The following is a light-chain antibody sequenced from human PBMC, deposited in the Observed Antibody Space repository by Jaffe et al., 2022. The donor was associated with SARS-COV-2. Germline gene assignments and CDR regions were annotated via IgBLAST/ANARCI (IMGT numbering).Light chain of an antibody. CDR3: SSYTTTTTLV. CDR2: DVS. Sequence: QSALTQPASVSGSQGQSITISCTGSSSDVGAYKYVSWYQQHPGKAPKLMIYDVSNRPSGVSDRFSGSKSGNTASLTISGLQAEDEADYYCSSYTTTTTLVFGGGTKVTVL. V-gene: IGLV2-14*03. J-gene: IGLJ2*01. CDR1: SSDVGAYKY.